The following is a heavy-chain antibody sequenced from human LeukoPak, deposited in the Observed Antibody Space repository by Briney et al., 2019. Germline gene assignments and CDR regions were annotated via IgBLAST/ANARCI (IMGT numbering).Heavy chain of an antibody. CDR2: INHSGST. V-gene: IGHV4-34*01. CDR1: GGSFSGYY. J-gene: IGHJ5*02. CDR3: ARGVSMVRGVIPDWFDP. Sequence: SETLSLTCAVYGGSFSGYYWSWIRQPPGKGLEWIGEINHSGSTNYNPSLKSRVTISVDTSKNQSSLKLSSVTAADTAVYYCARGVSMVRGVIPDWFDPWGQGTLVTVSS. D-gene: IGHD3-10*01.